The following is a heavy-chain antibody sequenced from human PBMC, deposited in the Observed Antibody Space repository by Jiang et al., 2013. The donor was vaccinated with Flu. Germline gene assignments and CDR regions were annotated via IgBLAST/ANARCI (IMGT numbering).Heavy chain of an antibody. Sequence: YGAEVKKPGASVTVSCKTSGYGFQAYSINWVRQAPGQGLEWLGWISASSLDPYYIQRLQGRVTMTTDTSTSTAYMELRGLTSDDTAVYYCARDLCSTDSCYVDYWGQGTLVTVSS. D-gene: IGHD2-2*01. CDR2: ISASSLDP. V-gene: IGHV1-18*04. CDR3: ARDLCSTDSCYVDY. J-gene: IGHJ4*02. CDR1: GYGFQAYS.